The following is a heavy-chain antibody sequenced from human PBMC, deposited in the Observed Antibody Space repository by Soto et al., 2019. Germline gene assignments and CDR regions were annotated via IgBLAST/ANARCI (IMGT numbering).Heavy chain of an antibody. J-gene: IGHJ5*02. Sequence: QVQLVESGGGVVQPGTSLRLSCAASTLTFDAYVMHWVRQAPGKGLEWVAFSRHDGSYESYSTSVKGRLLISRDNSNNVLYLQMNNVAVADTGVYYCVKASPGQENWFDTWGPGTRVTVSS. CDR1: TLTFDAYV. V-gene: IGHV3-33*03. CDR3: VKASPGQENWFDT. D-gene: IGHD2-8*02. CDR2: SRHDGSYE.